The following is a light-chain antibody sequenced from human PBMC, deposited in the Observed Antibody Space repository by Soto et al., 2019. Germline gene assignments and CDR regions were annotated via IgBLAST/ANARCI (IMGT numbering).Light chain of an antibody. J-gene: IGKJ3*01. CDR2: DAS. V-gene: IGKV3-11*01. CDR3: QQRSDWPS. Sequence: EIVLTQAPATLSLSPGERATLSCRASQSVSSYLAWYQQKPDQAPRLLIYDASNRATGIPARCSGSGSGTDFTLTISSLEPEDFAVYYCQQRSDWPSFGPGTKVD. CDR1: QSVSSY.